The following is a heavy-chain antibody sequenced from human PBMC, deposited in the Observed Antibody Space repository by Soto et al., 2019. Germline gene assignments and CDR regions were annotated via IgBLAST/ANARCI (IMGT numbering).Heavy chain of an antibody. V-gene: IGHV1-69*13. CDR1: GGTFSSYA. CDR2: IIPTFGTA. D-gene: IGHD4-17*01. Sequence: ASVKVSCKASGGTFSSYAISWVRQAPGQGLEWMGGIIPTFGTANYAQKFQGRVTITADESTSTAYMELSSLRSEDTAVYYCARDRDYGDPRFAFDIWGQGTMVTVSS. J-gene: IGHJ3*02. CDR3: ARDRDYGDPRFAFDI.